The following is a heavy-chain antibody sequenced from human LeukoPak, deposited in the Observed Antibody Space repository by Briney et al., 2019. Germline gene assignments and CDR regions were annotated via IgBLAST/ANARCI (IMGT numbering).Heavy chain of an antibody. CDR2: IYPGDPDT. Sequence: GASLQISCKGAGSIFASYWIGWGRPLPGKGLEWMGIIYPGDPDTRYSPSFQGQVTISADKSISTAYLQWSSLKASDTAMYYCARPSSGWIFDYWGQGTLVTVSS. V-gene: IGHV5-51*01. CDR3: ARPSSGWIFDY. CDR1: GSIFASYW. D-gene: IGHD6-19*01. J-gene: IGHJ4*02.